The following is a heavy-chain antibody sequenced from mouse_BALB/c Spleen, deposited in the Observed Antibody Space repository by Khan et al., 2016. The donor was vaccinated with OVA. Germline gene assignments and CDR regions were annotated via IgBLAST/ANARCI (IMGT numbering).Heavy chain of an antibody. CDR3: ARPPYFSYVLDN. CDR2: INTYTGEP. CDR1: GHTFTKYG. V-gene: IGHV9-3-1*01. J-gene: IGHJ4*01. Sequence: QIQLVQSGPELKKPGETVKISCKASGHTFTKYGMNWVKQAPGKGLKWMGWINTYTGEPTYADDFNGRFAFSLENSDSTAYLQIHNLKLEDTATYFCARPPYFSYVLDNWVQGTSVTVSS. D-gene: IGHD2-10*01.